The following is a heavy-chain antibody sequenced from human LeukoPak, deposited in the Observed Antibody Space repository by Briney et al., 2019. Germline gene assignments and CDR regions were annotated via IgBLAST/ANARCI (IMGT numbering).Heavy chain of an antibody. CDR2: ISNSGSYI. V-gene: IGHV3-21*01. D-gene: IGHD3-22*01. Sequence: GGSLRLSCAASGFTFSSYSMNWVRQAPGMGLEWVSSISNSGSYIYYADSVTGRFTISRDNAKKSLSLQLNSLRAEDTGVYYCARANHPTYYDSSGYYQDYWGQGTLVTVSS. J-gene: IGHJ4*02. CDR3: ARANHPTYYDSSGYYQDY. CDR1: GFTFSSYS.